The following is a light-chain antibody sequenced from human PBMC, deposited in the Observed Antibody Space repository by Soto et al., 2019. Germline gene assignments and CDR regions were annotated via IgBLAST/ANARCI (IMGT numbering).Light chain of an antibody. CDR2: AAS. CDR1: QSISSY. J-gene: IGKJ3*01. Sequence: DIQMTQSPSSLSASVGDRVTITCRASQSISSYLNWYQQKPGKAPKLLIYAASSLQSGVPSRFSGSGSGTDFTLTISSLQSEDFAVYFCQQYDNLPLTFGPGTKVDIK. CDR3: QQYDNLPLT. V-gene: IGKV1-39*01.